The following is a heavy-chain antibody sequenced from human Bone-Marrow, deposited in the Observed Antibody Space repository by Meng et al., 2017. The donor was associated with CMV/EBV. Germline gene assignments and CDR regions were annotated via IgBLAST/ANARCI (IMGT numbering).Heavy chain of an antibody. CDR2: ISSSSSYI. Sequence: GESLKISCAASGFTFSSYSMNWVRQAPGKGLEWVSSISSSSSYIYYADSVKGRFTISRDNAKNSLYLQMNSLRAEDTAVYYCARDNWNYPLYYGMDVWGQGTTVTASS. CDR3: ARDNWNYPLYYGMDV. V-gene: IGHV3-21*01. J-gene: IGHJ6*02. D-gene: IGHD1-7*01. CDR1: GFTFSSYS.